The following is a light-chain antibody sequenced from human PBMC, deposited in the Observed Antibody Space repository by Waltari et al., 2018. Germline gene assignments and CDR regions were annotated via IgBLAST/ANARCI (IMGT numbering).Light chain of an antibody. CDR1: SSDVGGYYL. CDR3: CSYAGSSTSSVV. Sequence: QSALTQPASVSGSPGQSITIPCSGSSSDVGGYYLVSWFQQRPGKAPKLIIYAVTKRPSGVSHRFSGSKSGNTASLTISGLQAEDEADYYCCSYAGSSTSSVVFGGGTKVIVL. V-gene: IGLV2-23*02. CDR2: AVT. J-gene: IGLJ1*01.